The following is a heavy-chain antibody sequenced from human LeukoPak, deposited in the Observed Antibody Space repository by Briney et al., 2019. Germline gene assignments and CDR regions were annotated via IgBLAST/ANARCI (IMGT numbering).Heavy chain of an antibody. V-gene: IGHV1-18*01. J-gene: IGHJ6*03. Sequence: ASVKVSCKASGYTFTSYGISWVRQAPGQGLEWMGWISAYNGNTNYAQKLQGRVTMTTDTSTSTAYMELRSLRSDDTAVYYCARGPSILWFGELIYMDVWGKGTTVTVSS. CDR3: ARGPSILWFGELIYMDV. CDR1: GYTFTSYG. CDR2: ISAYNGNT. D-gene: IGHD3-10*01.